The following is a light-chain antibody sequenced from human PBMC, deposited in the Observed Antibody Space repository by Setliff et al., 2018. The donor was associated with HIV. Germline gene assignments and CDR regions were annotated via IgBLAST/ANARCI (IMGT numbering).Light chain of an antibody. CDR3: SSYASRTPLYV. J-gene: IGLJ1*01. CDR1: SSDVGGYNY. CDR2: AVS. V-gene: IGLV2-14*03. Sequence: QSVLTQPASVSGSPGQSITISCTATSSDVGGYNYVSWYQQHPGKAPKLMISAVSNRPSGVSNRLSGSKSGNTASLTISGLQAEDEADYYCSSYASRTPLYVFGTGTKVTVL.